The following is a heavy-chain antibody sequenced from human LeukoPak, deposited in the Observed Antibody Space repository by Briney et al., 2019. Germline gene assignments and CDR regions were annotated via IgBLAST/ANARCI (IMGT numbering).Heavy chain of an antibody. D-gene: IGHD6-13*01. Sequence: SETLSLTCAVSGYSISSGYYWGWIRQPPGKGLEWIGSIYHSGSTYYNPSLKSRVTISVDTSKNQFSLKLSSVTAADTAVYYCARGIAAAGGFDYWGQGTLVTVSS. CDR2: IYHSGST. CDR3: ARGIAAAGGFDY. J-gene: IGHJ4*02. V-gene: IGHV4-38-2*01. CDR1: GYSISSGYY.